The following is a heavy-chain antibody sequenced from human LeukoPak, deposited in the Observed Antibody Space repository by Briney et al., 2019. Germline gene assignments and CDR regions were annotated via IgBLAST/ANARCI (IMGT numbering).Heavy chain of an antibody. CDR2: INHSGST. Sequence: SETLSLTCAVYGGSFSGYCWSWIRQPPGKGLEWIGEINHSGSTNYNPSLKGRVTISVDTSKNQFSLKLSSVTAADTAVYYCARGSSIAVAGTGLPYWGQGTLVTVSS. CDR1: GGSFSGYC. J-gene: IGHJ4*02. V-gene: IGHV4-34*01. D-gene: IGHD6-19*01. CDR3: ARGSSIAVAGTGLPY.